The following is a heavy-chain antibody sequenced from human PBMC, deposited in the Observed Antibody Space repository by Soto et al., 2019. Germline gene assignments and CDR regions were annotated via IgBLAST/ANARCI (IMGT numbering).Heavy chain of an antibody. Sequence: QVQMVESGGGVVQPGTSLRLSCVASGFTFGRIGMHWVRQAPGGALEWVAIIWFDGSKKYYADSVKGRLTVSRDNSKNTLYLQMDSLRGDDTAVYYWARDLNTGYIDYWGQGTLVTVSS. J-gene: IGHJ4*02. CDR2: IWFDGSKK. CDR1: GFTFGRIG. D-gene: IGHD5-12*01. CDR3: ARDLNTGYIDY. V-gene: IGHV3-33*01.